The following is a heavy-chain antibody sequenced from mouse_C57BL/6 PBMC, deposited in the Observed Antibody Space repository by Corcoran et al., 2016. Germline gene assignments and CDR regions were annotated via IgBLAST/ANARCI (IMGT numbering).Heavy chain of an antibody. CDR2: INPNNGGT. D-gene: IGHD1-1*01. CDR3: SRLPHYYGSSEYYFDY. CDR1: GYTFTDYY. J-gene: IGHJ2*01. V-gene: IGHV1-26*01. Sequence: EVQLQQSGPELVKPGASVKISCKASGYTFTDYYMNWVKQSHGKSLEWIGDINPNNGGTSYNQKFKGKATLTVDKASSTAYMELRSRTSEDSAVYYCSRLPHYYGSSEYYFDYWGQGTTLTVSS.